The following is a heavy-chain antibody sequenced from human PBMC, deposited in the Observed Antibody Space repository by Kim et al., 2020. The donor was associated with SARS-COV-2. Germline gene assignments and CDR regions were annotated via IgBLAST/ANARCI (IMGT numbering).Heavy chain of an antibody. V-gene: IGHV1-69*13. CDR1: GGTFSSYA. Sequence: SVKVSCKASGGTFSSYAISWVRQAPGQGLEWMGGIIPIFGTANYAQKFQGRVTITADESTSTAYMELSSLRSEDTAVYYCARDVTMVRGVIDYYYYYGMDVWGQGTTVTVSS. CDR3: ARDVTMVRGVIDYYYYYGMDV. J-gene: IGHJ6*02. D-gene: IGHD3-10*01. CDR2: IIPIFGTA.